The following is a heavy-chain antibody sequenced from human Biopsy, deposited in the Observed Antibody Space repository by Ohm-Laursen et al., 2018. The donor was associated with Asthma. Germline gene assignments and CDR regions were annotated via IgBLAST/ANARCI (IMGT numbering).Heavy chain of an antibody. D-gene: IGHD6-19*01. CDR1: GFTVSRDH. Sequence: SLRLSCAASGFTVSRDHMFWARQAPGKGLEWVSVIYGGGTSHTADSVRGRFTISRDFSKNTLHLQMHSLRVEDTAVYYCARGDSSGWSHYYFDYWGQGTLVTVSS. V-gene: IGHV3-53*01. J-gene: IGHJ4*02. CDR2: IYGGGTS. CDR3: ARGDSSGWSHYYFDY.